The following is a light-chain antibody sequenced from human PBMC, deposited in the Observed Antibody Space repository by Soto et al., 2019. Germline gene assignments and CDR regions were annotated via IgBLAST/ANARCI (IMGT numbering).Light chain of an antibody. CDR1: SRDVGGYNY. J-gene: IGLJ2*01. V-gene: IGLV2-8*01. Sequence: QSALTQPPSAAGSPGQSVTISWSGTSRDVGGYNYVSWYQQHPGKAAKVMMYEVIKRPSGVPDRFSGSKSGNPASLTVSGLQAEDEAHYYCSSYGGTNSLKVFGGGTQLNVL. CDR3: SSYGGTNSLKV. CDR2: EVI.